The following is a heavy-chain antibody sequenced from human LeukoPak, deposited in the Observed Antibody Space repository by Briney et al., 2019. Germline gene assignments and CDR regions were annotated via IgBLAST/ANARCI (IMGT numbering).Heavy chain of an antibody. CDR2: IIPIFGTA. V-gene: IGHV1-69*05. CDR3: ARDKYSSALWFDP. Sequence: SVTVSCKASGGTFSSYAISWVRQAPGQGLEWMGGIIPIFGTANYAQKFQGRVTITTDESTSTAYMELSSLRSEDTAVYYCARDKYSSALWFDPWGQGTLVTVSS. D-gene: IGHD6-19*01. J-gene: IGHJ5*02. CDR1: GGTFSSYA.